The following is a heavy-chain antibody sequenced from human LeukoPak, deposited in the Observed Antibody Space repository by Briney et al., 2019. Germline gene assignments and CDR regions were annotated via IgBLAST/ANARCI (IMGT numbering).Heavy chain of an antibody. CDR1: GGSFSGYY. CDR3: ARVYGYSHGSWAPIEYMDV. CDR2: INHSGST. J-gene: IGHJ6*03. Sequence: SETLSLTCAVYGGSFSGYYWSWIRQPPGKGLEWIGEINHSGSTNYNPSLKSRVTISVDTSKNQFSLKLSSVTAADTAVYYCARVYGYSHGSWAPIEYMDVWGKGTTVTVSS. V-gene: IGHV4-34*01. D-gene: IGHD5-18*01.